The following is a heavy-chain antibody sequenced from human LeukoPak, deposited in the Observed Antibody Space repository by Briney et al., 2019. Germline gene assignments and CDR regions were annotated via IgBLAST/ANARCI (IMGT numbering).Heavy chain of an antibody. CDR2: ISGSGGST. CDR3: AKGLTIAAV. V-gene: IGHV3-23*01. J-gene: IGHJ4*02. D-gene: IGHD6-13*01. CDR1: GFTFSSYA. Sequence: GGSLRLSCAASGFTFSSYAMIWVRQAPGKGLEWVSAISGSGGSTYYADSVKGRFTVSRDNSKNTLFLQMNSLRAEDTAVYFCAKGLTIAAVWGRGTLVTVSS.